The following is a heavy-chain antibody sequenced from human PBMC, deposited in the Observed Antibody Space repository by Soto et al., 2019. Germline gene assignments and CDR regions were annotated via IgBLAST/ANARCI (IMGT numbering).Heavy chain of an antibody. J-gene: IGHJ4*02. D-gene: IGHD2-2*01. CDR2: ISWNSGSI. V-gene: IGHV3-9*01. CDR1: GFTFDDYA. Sequence: EVQLVESGGGLVQPGRSLRLSCAASGFTFDDYAMHWVRQAPGKGLEWVSGISWNSGSIGYADSVKGRFTISRDNAKISLYLQRNSLRAEDTALYYCAKDYCSSTSCYKYALGNFDYWGQGTLVTVSS. CDR3: AKDYCSSTSCYKYALGNFDY.